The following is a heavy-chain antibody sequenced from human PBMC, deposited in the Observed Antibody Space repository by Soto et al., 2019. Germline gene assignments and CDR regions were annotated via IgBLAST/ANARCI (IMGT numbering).Heavy chain of an antibody. CDR3: SRFGSYGSH. J-gene: IGHJ4*02. CDR2: VSPNNGDT. D-gene: IGHD3-10*01. V-gene: IGHV1-18*04. Sequence: QVQLLQSGPEVQKPGASVRGSCKTSGYTFTSYGISWVRQAPGQGLAWMGRVSPNNGDTYYAQKFQGRVTMTTDASTNTVYLDLTSLTSDVTAIYFCSRFGSYGSHWGQGTLVTVSS. CDR1: GYTFTSYG.